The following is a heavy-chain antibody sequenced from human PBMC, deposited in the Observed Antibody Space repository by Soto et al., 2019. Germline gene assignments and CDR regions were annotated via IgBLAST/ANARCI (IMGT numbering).Heavy chain of an antibody. V-gene: IGHV1-18*01. CDR3: ARQIPPAVYNAFDI. Sequence: QVQLVQSGAEMKKPGASVKVSCKASGYTFTSYGISWVRQAPGQGLEWMGWISAYHGHTNYAQKLQGRVTMTTDTTTSTAYMELRSLRSDDTAVYYCARQIPPAVYNAFDIWGQGTMVTVSS. CDR1: GYTFTSYG. D-gene: IGHD1-20*01. J-gene: IGHJ3*02. CDR2: ISAYHGHT.